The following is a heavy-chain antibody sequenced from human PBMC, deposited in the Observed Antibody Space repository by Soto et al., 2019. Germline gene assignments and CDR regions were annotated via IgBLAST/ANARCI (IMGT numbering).Heavy chain of an antibody. D-gene: IGHD6-19*01. Sequence: GGSLRLSCAASGFTFSDYAMHWVRQAPGKGLEWVAVVSHDGRNTHYADSVKGRFTISRDSSKNTVSLEMTSLRAEDTAFYYFAKGGRQWLVTSDFNYWGQGALVTVSS. V-gene: IGHV3-30*18. CDR1: GFTFSDYA. CDR2: VSHDGRNT. J-gene: IGHJ4*02. CDR3: AKGGRQWLVTSDFNY.